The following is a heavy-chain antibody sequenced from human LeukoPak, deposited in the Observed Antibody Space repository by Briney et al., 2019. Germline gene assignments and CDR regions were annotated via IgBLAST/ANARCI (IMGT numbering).Heavy chain of an antibody. V-gene: IGHV3-23*01. CDR1: GFTFSTYA. D-gene: IGHD2/OR15-2a*01. CDR3: SKGSTTSGYYFDS. J-gene: IGHJ4*02. Sequence: PGGSLRLSCAASGFTFSTYAMGWVRQAPGKGLDWVSAIVGSGGITYYADSVKGRFPIPGDNSRDPAFLQMNSLRPEDTAVIFLSKGSTTSGYYFDSWNQGTLVTVS. CDR2: IVGSGGIT.